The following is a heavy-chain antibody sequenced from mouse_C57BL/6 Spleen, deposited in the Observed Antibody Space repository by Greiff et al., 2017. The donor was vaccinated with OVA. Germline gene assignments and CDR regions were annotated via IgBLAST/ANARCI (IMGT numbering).Heavy chain of an antibody. J-gene: IGHJ4*01. CDR2: IDPETGGT. Sequence: VQLQQSGAELVRPGASVTLSCKASGYTITDYEMHWVKQTPVHGLEWIGAIDPETGGTAYNQKFKGKAILTADKSSSTAYMELRSLTSEDSAVYYCTKNMDYWGQGTSVTVSS. CDR3: TKNMDY. CDR1: GYTITDYE. V-gene: IGHV1-15*01.